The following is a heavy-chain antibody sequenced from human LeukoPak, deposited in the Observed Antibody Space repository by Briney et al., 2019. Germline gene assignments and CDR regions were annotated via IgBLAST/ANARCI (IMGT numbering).Heavy chain of an antibody. V-gene: IGHV1-2*02. CDR2: INPNSGGT. J-gene: IGHJ6*03. CDR1: GGTFSSYA. Sequence: ASVKVSCKASGGTFSSYAISWVRQAPGQGLEWMGWINPNSGGTNYAQKFQGRVTMTRDTSISTAYMELSRLRSDDTAVYYCARAGIVVVPAANPAYYYYYMDVWGKGTTVTVSS. D-gene: IGHD2-2*01. CDR3: ARAGIVVVPAANPAYYYYYMDV.